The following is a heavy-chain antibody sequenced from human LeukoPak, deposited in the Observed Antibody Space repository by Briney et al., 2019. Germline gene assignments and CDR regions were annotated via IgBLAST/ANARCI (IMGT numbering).Heavy chain of an antibody. D-gene: IGHD6-13*01. Sequence: ASVQVSCEASGYTFTSYAMHWVRQAPGQRLEWMGWINAGNGNTKYSQKFRGRVTITRDTSASTAYMELSSLRSEDTAVYYCGRVDYSRWGQRTLVTVAS. V-gene: IGHV1-3*01. CDR2: INAGNGNT. J-gene: IGHJ4*02. CDR1: GYTFTSYA. CDR3: GRVDYSR.